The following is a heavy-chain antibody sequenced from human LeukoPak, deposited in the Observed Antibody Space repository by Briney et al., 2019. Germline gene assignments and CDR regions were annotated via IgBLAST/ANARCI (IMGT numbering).Heavy chain of an antibody. Sequence: GASVKVSCKASAYTFTSYDINWVRQATGQGLEWMGWTNPNSGNTGYAQKFQGRVTMTRNTSISTAYMELSSLRSEDTAVYYCARGAPGSYCSGGSCPYFDYWGQGTLISVSS. D-gene: IGHD2-15*01. J-gene: IGHJ4*02. CDR2: TNPNSGNT. CDR1: AYTFTSYD. CDR3: ARGAPGSYCSGGSCPYFDY. V-gene: IGHV1-8*01.